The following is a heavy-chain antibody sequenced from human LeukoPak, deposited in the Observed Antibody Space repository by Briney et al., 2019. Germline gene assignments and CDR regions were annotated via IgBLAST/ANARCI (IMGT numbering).Heavy chain of an antibody. J-gene: IGHJ4*02. D-gene: IGHD1-26*01. CDR2: IIPIFGPP. Sequence: GSSVKVSCKASGGTSSTNSISWVRHAPGQGLEWMGRIIPIFGPPKYAQKFQGTVTSTTDESTSTAYMELSSLTSEDTAVYYCARSSGSHYYFDYWGQGTLVTVSS. V-gene: IGHV1-69*05. CDR3: ARSSGSHYYFDY. CDR1: GGTSSTNS.